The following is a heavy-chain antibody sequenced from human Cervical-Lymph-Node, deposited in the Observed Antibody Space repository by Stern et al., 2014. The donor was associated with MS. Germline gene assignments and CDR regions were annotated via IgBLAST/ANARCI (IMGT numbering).Heavy chain of an antibody. CDR2: ISVSGGST. Sequence: EVQLVESEGGLVQPGGSLRLSCAASGLTFSTYALSWVRQAPGKGLEWVSTISVSGGSTSSADSVKGRFPLSRDNSKNTLYLHMSSLRPEDTAVYFCASNPVNSFGFVYRYFDYWGQGTLVTVSS. V-gene: IGHV3-23*04. CDR3: ASNPVNSFGFVYRYFDY. J-gene: IGHJ4*02. D-gene: IGHD5-18*01. CDR1: GLTFSTYA.